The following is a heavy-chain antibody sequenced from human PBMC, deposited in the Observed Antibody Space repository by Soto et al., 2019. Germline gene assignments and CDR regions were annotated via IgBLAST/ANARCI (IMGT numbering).Heavy chain of an antibody. Sequence: SVKVSCKASGGTFSSYTISWVRQAPGQGLEWLGGIIPMFGTLYYAQKFQGRLTIAADSSTSTAYMELSTLRSDDTAVYYCARKVASSDDAFDIWGLG. D-gene: IGHD6-6*01. V-gene: IGHV1-69*06. CDR2: IIPMFGTL. CDR3: ARKVASSDDAFDI. J-gene: IGHJ3*02. CDR1: GGTFSSYT.